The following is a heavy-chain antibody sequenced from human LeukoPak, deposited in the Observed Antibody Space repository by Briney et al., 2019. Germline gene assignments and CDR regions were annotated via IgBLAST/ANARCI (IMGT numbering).Heavy chain of an antibody. Sequence: PGGSLRLSCAASGFTFSSYSMNWVRQAPGKGLEWVSSISSSSSYIYYADSVKGRFTISRDNAKNSLYPQMNSLRAEDTAVYYCAREGDPYSSSRLDYWGQGTLVTVSS. V-gene: IGHV3-21*01. CDR3: AREGDPYSSSRLDY. D-gene: IGHD6-13*01. J-gene: IGHJ4*02. CDR2: ISSSSSYI. CDR1: GFTFSSYS.